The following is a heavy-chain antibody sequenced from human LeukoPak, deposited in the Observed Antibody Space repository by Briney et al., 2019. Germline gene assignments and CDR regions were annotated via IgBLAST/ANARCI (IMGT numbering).Heavy chain of an antibody. V-gene: IGHV4-4*07. CDR2: IYTSGST. CDR3: ARPLYYYYYMDV. J-gene: IGHJ6*03. Sequence: SETLSPTCTVSGGSISSYYWSWIRQPAGKGLEWIGRIYTSGSTNYNPSLKSRVTMSVDTSKNQFSLKLTSVTAADTAVYYCARPLYYYYYMDVWGKGTSVTVSS. CDR1: GGSISSYY.